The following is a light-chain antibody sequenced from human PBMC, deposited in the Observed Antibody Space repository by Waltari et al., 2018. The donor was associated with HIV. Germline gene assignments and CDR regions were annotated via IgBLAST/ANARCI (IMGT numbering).Light chain of an antibody. V-gene: IGLV4-69*01. Sequence: GASVKFTCTLSSGHSNYDIAWHQQQPEKGPRYLMKLNSDGSHSKGDGIPDRFSGSSSGAERYLTISSLQSEDEADYYCQTWDTGIRVFGGGTKLTVL. CDR2: LNSDGSH. CDR3: QTWDTGIRV. J-gene: IGLJ3*02. CDR1: SGHSNYD.